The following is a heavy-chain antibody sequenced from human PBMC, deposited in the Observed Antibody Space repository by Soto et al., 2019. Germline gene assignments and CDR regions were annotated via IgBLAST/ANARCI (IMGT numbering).Heavy chain of an antibody. D-gene: IGHD2-15*01. V-gene: IGHV1-69*06. CDR3: ASEVVTYYYYGMDV. CDR1: GGTFSSYA. CDR2: IIPIFGTA. Sequence: QXXLVQSGAEVKKPGSSVKVSCKASGGTFSSYAISWXXXXXXXXXXAMGGIIPIFGTANYAQKFQGRVTITADKSTSTAYMELSSLRSEDTAVYYCASEVVTYYYYGMDVWGQGTTVTVSS. J-gene: IGHJ6*02.